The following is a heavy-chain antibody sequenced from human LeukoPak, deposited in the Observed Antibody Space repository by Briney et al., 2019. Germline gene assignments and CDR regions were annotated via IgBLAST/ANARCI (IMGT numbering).Heavy chain of an antibody. Sequence: GGSLRLSCAASGLTFSRYAMSWVRQAPGKGLEWVSTISGSGGGTYNADPVKGRFTISRDNSQNTLYLQMNSLRAEDTAIYYCAKTGTDDGYSIYFDHWGQGTLVTVSS. J-gene: IGHJ4*02. CDR1: GLTFSRYA. CDR3: AKTGTDDGYSIYFDH. CDR2: ISGSGGGT. D-gene: IGHD5-24*01. V-gene: IGHV3-23*01.